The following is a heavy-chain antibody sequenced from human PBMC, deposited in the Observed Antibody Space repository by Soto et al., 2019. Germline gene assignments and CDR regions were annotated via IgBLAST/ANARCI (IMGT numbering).Heavy chain of an antibody. CDR3: TTDLWRIAVVVGSTGYFNP. CDR1: GFTFSDAW. D-gene: IGHD2-15*01. J-gene: IGHJ5*02. V-gene: IGHV3-15*01. CDR2: IKSKSDGGTT. Sequence: GGSLRLSCAASGFTFSDAWMSWGRQAPGKGLDWVGRIKSKSDGGTTEYAAPVRGRFTISRDDSKNTLYLQMNSLKTEDTAVYYCTTDLWRIAVVVGSTGYFNPWGQGTPVTVSS.